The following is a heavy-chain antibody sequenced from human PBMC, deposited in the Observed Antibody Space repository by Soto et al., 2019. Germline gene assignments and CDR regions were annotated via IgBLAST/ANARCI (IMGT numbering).Heavy chain of an antibody. Sequence: GGSLRLSCAASGFTFSDYYMSWIRQAPGKGLEWVSYISSSGSTIYYADSVKGRFTISRDNAKNSLYLQMNSLRAEDTAVYYCARVFVDYALVVVPPYPDYWGQGTLVTVSS. CDR3: ARVFVDYALVVVPPYPDY. V-gene: IGHV3-11*01. D-gene: IGHD2-2*01. CDR1: GFTFSDYY. J-gene: IGHJ4*02. CDR2: ISSSGSTI.